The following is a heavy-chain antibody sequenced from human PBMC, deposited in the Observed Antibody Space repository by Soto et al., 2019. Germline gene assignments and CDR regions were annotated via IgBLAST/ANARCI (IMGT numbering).Heavy chain of an antibody. CDR2: VSSSGNS. CDR3: AKYLPASPTTGRWFDP. V-gene: IGHV4-31*03. Sequence: PSETLSLTCTVSGDSISSATHYWNWIRQHPGKGLEWIGYVSSSGNSYYSPSLKSRVFMSVDTSKNLFSLKLSSVTAEDTALYFCAKYLPASPTTGRWFDPWGQGTLVTVSS. D-gene: IGHD1-26*01. CDR1: GDSISSATHY. J-gene: IGHJ5*02.